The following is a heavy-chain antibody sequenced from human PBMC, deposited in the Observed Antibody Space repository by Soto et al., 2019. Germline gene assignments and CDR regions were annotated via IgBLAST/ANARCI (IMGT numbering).Heavy chain of an antibody. V-gene: IGHV3-7*01. J-gene: IGHJ5*02. CDR3: AREGRGSSSGNGWFDP. CDR1: GFTFSSYC. CDR2: IKQDGSEK. D-gene: IGHD6-6*01. Sequence: EVQMVESGGGLVQPGGSLRLSCAASGFTFSSYCINWVRQAPGKGLERVANIKQDGSEKYADSVKGRFTISRDNAKNSLYLQMNRLRGEDTAVYYCAREGRGSSSGNGWFDPCGQGTLVTVSS.